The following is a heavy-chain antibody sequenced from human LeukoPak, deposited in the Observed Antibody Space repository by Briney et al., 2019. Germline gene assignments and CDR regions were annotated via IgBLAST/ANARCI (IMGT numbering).Heavy chain of an antibody. V-gene: IGHV4-39*01. CDR3: ARGQSFGY. CDR1: GGSIRSSSYY. J-gene: IGHJ4*02. CDR2: IYNSGST. Sequence: SETLSLTCTVSGGSIRSSSYYWGWIRQPPGKGLECIGSIYNSGSTYYNPSLKSRVTISVDTSKNQFSLKLSSVTAADTAVYYCARGQSFGYWGQGTLVTVSS.